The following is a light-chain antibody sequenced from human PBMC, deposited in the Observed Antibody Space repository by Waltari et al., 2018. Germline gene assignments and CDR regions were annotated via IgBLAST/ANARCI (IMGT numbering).Light chain of an antibody. CDR1: IHDFGGYNY. Sequence: CTATIHDFGGYNYVSWYQQHPGKAPQLLIYDVATRPSGVSDRFAASKSGNTASLTISGLQAEDEADYYCCSHRSGNTLGVFGGGTKLTVL. J-gene: IGLJ2*01. CDR2: DVA. CDR3: CSHRSGNTLGV. V-gene: IGLV2-14*03.